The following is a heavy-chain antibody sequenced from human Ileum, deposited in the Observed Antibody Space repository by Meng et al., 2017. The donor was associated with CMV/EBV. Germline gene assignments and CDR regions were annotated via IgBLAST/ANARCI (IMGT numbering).Heavy chain of an antibody. CDR3: ARGDYTAFDS. V-gene: IGHV1-46*01. Sequence: SCKASGYAFSNYYIHWVRQAPGQGLEWMGMIDPSGATATYAQRFQGRLSMTRDTATTSVHLELRSLRSEDTAVYYCARGDYTAFDSWGQGALVTVSS. CDR1: GYAFSNYY. CDR2: IDPSGATA. D-gene: IGHD4-11*01. J-gene: IGHJ4*02.